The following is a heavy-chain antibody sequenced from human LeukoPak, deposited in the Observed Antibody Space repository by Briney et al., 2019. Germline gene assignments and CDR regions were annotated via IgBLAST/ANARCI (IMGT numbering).Heavy chain of an antibody. CDR3: ARVLDYYGSGVYSFDY. Sequence: SETLSLTCTVSGYSITSGYYWGWVRQPPGEGLEWVGSIYHSGGSFYNPSLKSRVTISVDTSKNQFSLRLSSVIAADTAVYYCARVLDYYGSGVYSFDYWGQGTLVTVSS. J-gene: IGHJ4*02. D-gene: IGHD3-10*01. CDR2: IYHSGGS. V-gene: IGHV4-38-2*02. CDR1: GYSITSGYY.